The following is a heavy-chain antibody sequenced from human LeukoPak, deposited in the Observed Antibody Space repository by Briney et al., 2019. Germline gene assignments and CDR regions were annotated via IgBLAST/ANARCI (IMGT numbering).Heavy chain of an antibody. CDR3: ARCNWNYVRYWFDP. J-gene: IGHJ5*02. V-gene: IGHV4-4*02. CDR1: GGSISSSNW. CDR2: IYHSGST. Sequence: PSETLSLTCAVSGGSISSSNWWSWVRQPPGKGLEWIGEIYHSGSTNYNPSLKSRVTISVDKSKNQFSLKLSSVTAADTAVYYCARCNWNYVRYWFDPWGQGTLVTVSS. D-gene: IGHD1-7*01.